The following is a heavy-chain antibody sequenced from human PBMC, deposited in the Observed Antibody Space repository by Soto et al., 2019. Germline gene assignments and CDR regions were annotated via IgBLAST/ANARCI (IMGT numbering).Heavy chain of an antibody. J-gene: IGHJ3*02. CDR1: GYTFTSYG. V-gene: IGHV1-18*01. Sequence: ASVKVSCKASGYTFTSYGISWVRQAPGQGLEWMGWISAYNGNTNYAQKLQGRVMMTTDESTSTAYMELSSLRSEDTAVYYCARGNSSGWYYAFDIWGQGTMVTVSS. D-gene: IGHD6-19*01. CDR3: ARGNSSGWYYAFDI. CDR2: ISAYNGNT.